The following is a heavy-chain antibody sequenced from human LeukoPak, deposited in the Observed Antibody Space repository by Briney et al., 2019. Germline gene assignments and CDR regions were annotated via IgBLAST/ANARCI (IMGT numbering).Heavy chain of an antibody. CDR2: IDSDGSGT. D-gene: IGHD3-22*01. Sequence: GGSLRLSCSASGLTLSGYWMHWVRQIPGKGLVWVSRIDSDGSGTSYADSVKGRFTISRDDVKNMLYLQMNSLRAEDTAVYYCARDQYYYDSSGYYEFDYWGQGTLVTVSS. V-gene: IGHV3-74*01. CDR3: ARDQYYYDSSGYYEFDY. CDR1: GLTLSGYW. J-gene: IGHJ4*02.